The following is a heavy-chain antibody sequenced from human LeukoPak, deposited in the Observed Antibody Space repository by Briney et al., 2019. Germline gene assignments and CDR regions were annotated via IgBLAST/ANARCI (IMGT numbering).Heavy chain of an antibody. V-gene: IGHV3-23*01. CDR3: ARTAEDYYGSGGEFDY. CDR1: GGSFSGYY. Sequence: PSETLSLTCAVYGGSFSGYYWNWIRQPPGKGLEWVSAISGSGGSTYYADSVKGRFTISRDNSKNTLYLQMNSLRAEDTAVYYCARTAEDYYGSGGEFDYWGQGTLVTVSS. J-gene: IGHJ4*02. CDR2: ISGSGGST. D-gene: IGHD3-10*01.